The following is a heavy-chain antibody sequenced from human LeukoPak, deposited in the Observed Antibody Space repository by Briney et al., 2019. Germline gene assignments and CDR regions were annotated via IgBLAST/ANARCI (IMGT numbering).Heavy chain of an antibody. J-gene: IGHJ4*02. CDR1: GCNFIDYF. V-gene: IGHV1-2*02. D-gene: IGHD2-2*01. CDR2: INPNGGGT. Sequence: GASVKVSCKTSGCNFIDYFIHWVRLAPGQGLEWMGWINPNGGGTKYAQKFQGRLTMTRDTSISTAYMELNSLRSDDTAIYYCVRDGVPAPEEFGYWGQGTLVTVSS. CDR3: VRDGVPAPEEFGY.